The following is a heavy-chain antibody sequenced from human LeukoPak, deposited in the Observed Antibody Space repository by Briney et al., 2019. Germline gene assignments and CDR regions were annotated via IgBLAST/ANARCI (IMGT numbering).Heavy chain of an antibody. V-gene: IGHV1-8*02. CDR3: ARGGSCSSTSCYEDYYYYMDV. CDR2: MNPNSGNT. J-gene: IGHJ6*03. CDR1: GYTFSRYG. D-gene: IGHD2-2*01. Sequence: VASVKVSCKASGYTFSRYGISWVRQATGQGLEWMGWMNPNSGNTGYAQKFQGRVTMTRNTSISTAYMELSSLRSEDTAVYYCARGGSCSSTSCYEDYYYYMDVWGKGTTVTVSS.